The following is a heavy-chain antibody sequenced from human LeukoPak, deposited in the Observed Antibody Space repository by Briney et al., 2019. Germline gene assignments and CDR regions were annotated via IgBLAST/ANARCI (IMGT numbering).Heavy chain of an antibody. V-gene: IGHV3-73*01. CDR2: VRSKSNRYAT. CDR1: GFTFSGSA. CDR3: TRRGYYYMDV. Sequence: GGSLRLSCAASGFTFSGSAMHWVRQASGKGLDWVGLVRSKSNRYATAYASSVKGRFTISREDSKNTAYLQMNRLKTEDTAVYYCTRRGYYYMDVWGKGTTVTVSS. J-gene: IGHJ6*03.